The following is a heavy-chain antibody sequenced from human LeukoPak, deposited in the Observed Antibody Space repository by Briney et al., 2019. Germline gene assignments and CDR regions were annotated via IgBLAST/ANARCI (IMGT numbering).Heavy chain of an antibody. CDR3: ARDQGYYYDSSGYLY. D-gene: IGHD3-22*01. CDR2: INPNSGGT. Sequence: GASVKVSCKASGYTFSAYYIHWVRQAPGQGPEWMGWINPNSGGTNYAQKFQGRVTMTRDTSISTAYMELSSLKSEDTAVYYCARDQGYYYDSSGYLYWGQGTLVTVSS. CDR1: GYTFSAYY. J-gene: IGHJ4*02. V-gene: IGHV1-2*02.